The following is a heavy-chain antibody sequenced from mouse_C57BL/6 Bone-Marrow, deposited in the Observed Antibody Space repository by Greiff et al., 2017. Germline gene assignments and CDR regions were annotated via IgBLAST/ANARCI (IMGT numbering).Heavy chain of an antibody. CDR1: GFTFSSYG. V-gene: IGHV5-6*01. J-gene: IGHJ3*01. D-gene: IGHD2-4*01. CDR3: ARSTMISWFAY. Sequence: EVQRVESGGDLVKPGGSLKLSCAASGFTFSSYGMSWVRQTPDKRLEWVATISSGGSYTYYPDSVKGRFTISRDNAKNTLYLQMSSLKSEDTAMYYCARSTMISWFAYWGQGTLVTVSA. CDR2: ISSGGSYT.